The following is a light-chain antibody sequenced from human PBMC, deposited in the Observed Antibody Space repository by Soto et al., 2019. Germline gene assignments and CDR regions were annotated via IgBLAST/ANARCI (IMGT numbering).Light chain of an antibody. CDR3: TSYSSSSTQV. J-gene: IGLJ1*01. Sequence: QSALTQPASVSGSPGQSIIISCTGTSSDVGGYVYVSWYQQHPGTAPRLIIYEVSNRPSGISNRFSGSKSGDTASLTISGLQVEDEADYYCTSYSSSSTQVFGTGTKLTVL. V-gene: IGLV2-14*03. CDR1: SSDVGGYVY. CDR2: EVS.